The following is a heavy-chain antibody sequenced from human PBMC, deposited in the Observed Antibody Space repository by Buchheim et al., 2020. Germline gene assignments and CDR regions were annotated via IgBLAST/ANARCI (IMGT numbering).Heavy chain of an antibody. CDR3: ARVGPSYVLRYFDWLSPGYWYFDL. J-gene: IGHJ2*01. V-gene: IGHV1-8*01. D-gene: IGHD3-9*01. CDR1: GYTFTSYD. Sequence: QVQLVQSGAEVKKPGASVKVSCKASGYTFTSYDINWVRQATGQGLEWMGWMNPNSGNTGYAQKFQGRVTMTRNTSISTAYIELSSLRYEDTAVYYCARVGPSYVLRYFDWLSPGYWYFDLWGRGTL. CDR2: MNPNSGNT.